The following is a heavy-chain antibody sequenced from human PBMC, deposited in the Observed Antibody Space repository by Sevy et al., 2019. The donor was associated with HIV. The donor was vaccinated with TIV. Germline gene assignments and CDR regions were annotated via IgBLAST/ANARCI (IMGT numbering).Heavy chain of an antibody. D-gene: IGHD3-22*01. J-gene: IGHJ4*02. CDR2: ISGSVSST. CDR1: GFTFSIYA. V-gene: IGHV3-23*01. Sequence: GGSLRLSCAASGFTFSIYAMSWVRQAPGKGLDWVSGISGSVSSTYYADSVKGRFTISRDNSKNTLYLQMNSLRAEDTAVYYCAKDQLYDTSFFDYWGQGTLVTVSS. CDR3: AKDQLYDTSFFDY.